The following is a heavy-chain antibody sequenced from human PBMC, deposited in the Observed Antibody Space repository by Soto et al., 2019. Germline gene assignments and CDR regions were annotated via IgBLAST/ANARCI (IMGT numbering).Heavy chain of an antibody. Sequence: EVQLVESGGGLVQPGGSLRLSCAASGFTFSSYEMNWVRQAPGKGLEWVSYISLSGSTTSYADSVMGRFTISRDDAKNSLYLQMHSLRAEDTAIYFCARALFGSYYDYYHLDVWGHGTTVTVSS. CDR3: ARALFGSYYDYYHLDV. J-gene: IGHJ6*02. V-gene: IGHV3-48*03. D-gene: IGHD3-16*01. CDR1: GFTFSSYE. CDR2: ISLSGSTT.